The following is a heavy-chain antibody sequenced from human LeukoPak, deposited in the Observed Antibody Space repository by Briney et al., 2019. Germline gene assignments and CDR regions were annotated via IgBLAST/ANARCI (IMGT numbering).Heavy chain of an antibody. Sequence: PGRSLRLSCAASGFTFSSYGMHWVRQAPGKGLEWVAVISYDGSNKYYADSVKGRFTISRDNSKNTLYLQMNSLRAENTAVYYCAKDGGLDYWGQGTLVTVSS. V-gene: IGHV3-30*18. CDR3: AKDGGLDY. CDR2: ISYDGSNK. J-gene: IGHJ4*02. CDR1: GFTFSSYG.